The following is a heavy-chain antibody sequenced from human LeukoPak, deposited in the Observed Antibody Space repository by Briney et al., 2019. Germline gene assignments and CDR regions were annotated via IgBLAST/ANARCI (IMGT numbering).Heavy chain of an antibody. CDR3: ARDRDSSGWYEGFDY. CDR2: ISYDGSNK. Sequence: GGSLRLSCAASGFTFSSSAMHWVRQAPDKGLEWVAVISYDGSNKYYADSVKGRFTISRDNSKNTLYLQMNSLRADDTAVYYCARDRDSSGWYEGFDYWGQGTLATVSP. J-gene: IGHJ4*02. D-gene: IGHD6-19*01. CDR1: GFTFSSSA. V-gene: IGHV3-30-3*01.